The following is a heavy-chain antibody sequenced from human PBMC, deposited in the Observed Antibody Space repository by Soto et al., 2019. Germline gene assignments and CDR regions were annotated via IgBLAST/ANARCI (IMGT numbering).Heavy chain of an antibody. J-gene: IGHJ6*02. D-gene: IGHD2-15*01. CDR1: GGSVSSGSYY. CDR2: IYYSGST. V-gene: IGHV4-61*01. Sequence: PSETLSLTCTVSGGSVSSGSYYWSWIRQPPGKGLEWIGYIYYSGSTNYNPSLRSRVTISVDTSKNQFSLKLSSVTAADTAVYYCAREEVNCSGGSCVQYGLDVWGQGTTVTVSS. CDR3: AREEVNCSGGSCVQYGLDV.